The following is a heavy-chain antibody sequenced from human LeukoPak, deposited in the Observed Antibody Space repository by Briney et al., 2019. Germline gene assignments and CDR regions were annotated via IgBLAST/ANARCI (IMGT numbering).Heavy chain of an antibody. CDR1: RFSSSNYW. CDR3: ARDIVSGSGSLDY. D-gene: IGHD3-10*01. Sequence: PGRSLRLSCAASRFSSSNYWMHWVRHAPGKGLVWVSRVKSVVSNPTYADSVKGRFTISRDNAENMLYLQMSTVGAEDTAVYYCARDIVSGSGSLDYWGQGTLVTVSS. CDR2: VKSVVSNP. V-gene: IGHV3-74*03. J-gene: IGHJ4*02.